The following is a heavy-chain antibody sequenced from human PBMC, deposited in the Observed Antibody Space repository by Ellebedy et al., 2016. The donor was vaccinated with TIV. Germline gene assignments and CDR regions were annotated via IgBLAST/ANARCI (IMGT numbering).Heavy chain of an antibody. Sequence: GESLKISCAASGYIFTDYWVAWVRPTPGLGLEWQGIIDPAHPDTTYSPSFQGQVTISGDRSSSSTYLQWSSLRASETAIYYCARLQSSMVGATVPDSWGQGTQVIVSS. D-gene: IGHD1-26*01. CDR3: ARLQSSMVGATVPDS. J-gene: IGHJ4*02. CDR2: IDPAHPDT. V-gene: IGHV5-51*01. CDR1: GYIFTDYW.